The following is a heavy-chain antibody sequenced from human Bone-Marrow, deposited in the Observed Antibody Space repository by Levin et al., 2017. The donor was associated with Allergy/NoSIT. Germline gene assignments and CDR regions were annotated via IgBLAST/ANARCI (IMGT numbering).Heavy chain of an antibody. CDR1: GFTFDDYA. V-gene: IGHV3-9*01. Sequence: GGSLRLSCAASGFTFDDYAMHWVRQAPGKGLEWVSGISWNSTSIGYADSVKGRFTISRDNAKNSLYLLMNSLTAEDTALYYCAKRYYFGSGSYWLYYSYGMDVWGQGTTVTVSS. J-gene: IGHJ6*02. CDR3: AKRYYFGSGSYWLYYSYGMDV. D-gene: IGHD3-10*01. CDR2: ISWNSTSI.